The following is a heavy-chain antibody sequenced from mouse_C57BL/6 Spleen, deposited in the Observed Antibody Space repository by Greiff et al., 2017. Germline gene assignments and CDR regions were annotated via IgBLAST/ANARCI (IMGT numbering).Heavy chain of an antibody. CDR3: AYSRYFDV. CDR2: IDPSDSYT. V-gene: IGHV1-69*01. D-gene: IGHD2-5*01. J-gene: IGHJ1*03. Sequence: QVQLQQPGAELVMPGASVKLSCKASGYTFTGYWMHWVKQRPGQGLEWIGEIDPSDSYTNYNQKFKGKSTLTVDKSSSTAYMQLSSLTSEDSAVYYCAYSRYFDVWGTGTTVTVSS. CDR1: GYTFTGYW.